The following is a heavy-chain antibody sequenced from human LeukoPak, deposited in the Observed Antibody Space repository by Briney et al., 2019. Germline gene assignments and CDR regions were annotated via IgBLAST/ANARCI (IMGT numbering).Heavy chain of an antibody. CDR3: ARDKIAVAGFDY. CDR2: ISSDGRDK. CDR1: GFTFSGYA. J-gene: IGHJ4*02. D-gene: IGHD6-19*01. V-gene: IGHV3-30*03. Sequence: PGRSLRLSCAASGFTFSGYAIHWVRQAPGKGLEWVAVISSDGRDKHHADSVKGRFTISRDNAKNSLYLQMNSLRAEDTAVYYCARDKIAVAGFDYWGQGTLVTVSS.